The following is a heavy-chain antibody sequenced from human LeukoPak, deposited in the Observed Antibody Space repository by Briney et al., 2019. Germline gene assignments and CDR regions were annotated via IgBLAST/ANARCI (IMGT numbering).Heavy chain of an antibody. CDR2: ISVYNGNT. D-gene: IGHD2-2*02. CDR3: ARTCSSSSCYMVH. J-gene: IGHJ4*02. Sequence: ASVKVSCKASGYTFANFGITWVRQAPGQGLEWMGWISVYNGNTNHAQNLQGRVTLTTDTSTSTAYMELRSLRSDDTALYYCARTCSSSSCYMVHWGQGTLVTVSS. CDR1: GYTFANFG. V-gene: IGHV1-18*01.